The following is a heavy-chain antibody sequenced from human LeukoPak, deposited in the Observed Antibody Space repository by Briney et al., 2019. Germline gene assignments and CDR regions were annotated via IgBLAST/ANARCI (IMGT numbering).Heavy chain of an antibody. Sequence: SETLSLTCTVSGGSISSYYWSWIRQPPGKGLEYIGYIYYSGYTYYNPSLKSRVTISVDTSKNQFSLKLSSVTAADTAVYYCARLSPQPRGWYFSKSGYYYMDVWGKGTTVTVSS. V-gene: IGHV4-59*12. CDR3: ARLSPQPRGWYFSKSGYYYMDV. CDR2: IYYSGYT. J-gene: IGHJ6*03. CDR1: GGSISSYY. D-gene: IGHD6-19*01.